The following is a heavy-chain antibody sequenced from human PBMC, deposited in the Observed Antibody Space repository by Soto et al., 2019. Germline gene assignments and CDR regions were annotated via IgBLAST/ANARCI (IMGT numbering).Heavy chain of an antibody. CDR2: IVVGSGNT. Sequence: SVKVSCKASGFTFTSSAMQWVRQARGQRLEWIGWIVVGSGNTNYAQKFQGRVTITRDTSASTAYMELSSLRSEDTAVYYCAKYHGSGSYGYYYYGMDVWGQGTTVTVSS. V-gene: IGHV1-58*02. D-gene: IGHD3-10*01. CDR1: GFTFTSSA. CDR3: AKYHGSGSYGYYYYGMDV. J-gene: IGHJ6*02.